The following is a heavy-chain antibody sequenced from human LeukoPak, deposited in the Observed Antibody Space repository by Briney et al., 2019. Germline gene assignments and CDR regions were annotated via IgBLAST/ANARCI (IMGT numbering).Heavy chain of an antibody. D-gene: IGHD2-21*01. CDR3: AKTVVENGNPRAFDI. CDR2: LSGRGVNT. Sequence: PGGSLRLFCAASGFTFSNYGANWVRHARGEGLVWVSGLSGRGVNTYYADSLKGRVTVSRDNSKNTVFLQMNSLRAEDTAVYYCAKTVVENGNPRAFDIWGQGTMVTVSS. V-gene: IGHV3-23*01. J-gene: IGHJ3*02. CDR1: GFTFSNYG.